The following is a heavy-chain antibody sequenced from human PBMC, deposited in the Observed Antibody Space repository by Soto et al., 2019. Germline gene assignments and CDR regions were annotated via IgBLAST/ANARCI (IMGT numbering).Heavy chain of an antibody. J-gene: IGHJ4*02. V-gene: IGHV3-33*08. Sequence: LSLTCAVSGGSFSGYIWSWIRQSPGKGLEWLAIIWFDGSNKWYAESVKGRFIISRDDSKNMVYMQMNSLRVDDTAIYYCTRANTSPFDFWGRGTLVTVSS. CDR2: IWFDGSNK. CDR1: GGSFSGYI. CDR3: TRANTSPFDF.